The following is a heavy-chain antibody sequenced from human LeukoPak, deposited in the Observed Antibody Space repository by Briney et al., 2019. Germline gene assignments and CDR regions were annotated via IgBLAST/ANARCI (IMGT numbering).Heavy chain of an antibody. CDR2: INGSGGST. V-gene: IGHV3-23*01. CDR3: AKDRGITYYYGSGSYHSGMDV. CDR1: GFPFSSYA. D-gene: IGHD3-10*01. J-gene: IGHJ6*02. Sequence: GGSLRLSCAASGFPFSSYAMSWVRPAPGKGVEGVSAINGSGGSTYYADSVKGRFTISRDNSKNTLYLQMNSLRAEDTAVYYCAKDRGITYYYGSGSYHSGMDVWGQGTTVTVSS.